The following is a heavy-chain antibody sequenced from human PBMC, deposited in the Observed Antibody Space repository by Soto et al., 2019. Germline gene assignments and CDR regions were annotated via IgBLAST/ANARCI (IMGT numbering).Heavy chain of an antibody. J-gene: IGHJ4*02. D-gene: IGHD3-22*01. CDR2: INHSGST. Sequence: SETLSLTCAVYGGSFSGYYWSWIRQPPGKGLEWIGEINHSGSTNYNPSLKSRVTISVDTSKNQFSRKLSSVTAADTAVYYCARGRGGNYYDSSGYGYYWGQGTLLTVSS. V-gene: IGHV4-34*01. CDR3: ARGRGGNYYDSSGYGYY. CDR1: GGSFSGYY.